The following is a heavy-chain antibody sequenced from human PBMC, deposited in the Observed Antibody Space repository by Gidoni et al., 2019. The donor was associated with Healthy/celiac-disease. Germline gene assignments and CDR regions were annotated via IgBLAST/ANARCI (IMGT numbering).Heavy chain of an antibody. CDR1: GFTFRSYA. J-gene: IGHJ4*02. Sequence: EVQLLESGGGLVQPGGSLRLSCAASGFTFRSYAMSWVRQPPGKGLGWVAAISGSGGSTYYADSVKGRFTISRDNSKNTLYLQMNSLRAEDTAVYYCAKGRYYDSSGHYYFDYWGQGTLVTVSS. CDR2: ISGSGGST. V-gene: IGHV3-23*01. D-gene: IGHD3-22*01. CDR3: AKGRYYDSSGHYYFDY.